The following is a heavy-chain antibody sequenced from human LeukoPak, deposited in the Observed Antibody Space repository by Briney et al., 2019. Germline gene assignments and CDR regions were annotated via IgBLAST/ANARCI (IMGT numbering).Heavy chain of an antibody. CDR3: ARSSGYSYGRRWFDY. V-gene: IGHV4-61*02. CDR1: GGSISSDNYY. J-gene: IGHJ4*02. CDR2: IYRSGST. Sequence: SQTLPLTCTVSGGSISSDNYYWSWIRQPAGKGLEWIGRIYRSGSTNYNPSLKSRVTISVDTSKNQFSLKLSFVTAADTAVYYCARSSGYSYGRRWFDYWGQGTLVTVSS. D-gene: IGHD5-18*01.